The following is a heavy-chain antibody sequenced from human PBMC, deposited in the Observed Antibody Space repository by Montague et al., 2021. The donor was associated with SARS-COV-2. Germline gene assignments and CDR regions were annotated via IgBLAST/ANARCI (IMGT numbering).Heavy chain of an antibody. D-gene: IGHD6-19*01. Sequence: SETLSLTYIVSGESIDRDTYYWGWIRQSPGKGLEWIGSLSSSGSTYYNPSLRSRVTISMDTSKNHFSLKVNSVTATDTAVYFCARPGSVSGWFYFDDWGQGTLVSVSS. CDR3: ARPGSVSGWFYFDD. CDR1: GESIDRDTYY. CDR2: LSSSGST. V-gene: IGHV4-39*02. J-gene: IGHJ4*02.